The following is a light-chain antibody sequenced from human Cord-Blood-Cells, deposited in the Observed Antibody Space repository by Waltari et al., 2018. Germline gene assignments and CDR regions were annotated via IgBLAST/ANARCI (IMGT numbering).Light chain of an antibody. Sequence: DIVMTQSPDSLAESLGERATINCKSSQSVSYSSNNKNYLAWYQQKPGQPPKLLIYWASTRESGVPDRFSGSGSGTDFTLTISSLQAEDVAVYYCQQYYSTPLTFGGGTKVEIK. CDR2: WAS. V-gene: IGKV4-1*01. J-gene: IGKJ4*01. CDR1: QSVSYSSNNKNY. CDR3: QQYYSTPLT.